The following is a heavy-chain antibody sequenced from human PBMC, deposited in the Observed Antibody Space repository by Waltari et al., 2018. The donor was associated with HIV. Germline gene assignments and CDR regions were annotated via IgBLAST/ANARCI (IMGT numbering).Heavy chain of an antibody. CDR1: GFTFSSYG. Sequence: QVQLVESGGGVVQPGRSLRLSCAASGFTFSSYGMHWVRKAPGKGLEWVAFIWYDGSNKYYADSVKGRFTISRDNSKNTLYLQMNSLRAEDTAVYYCARDSYSSGWHADYWGQGTLVTVSS. V-gene: IGHV3-33*01. CDR2: IWYDGSNK. CDR3: ARDSYSSGWHADY. J-gene: IGHJ4*02. D-gene: IGHD6-19*01.